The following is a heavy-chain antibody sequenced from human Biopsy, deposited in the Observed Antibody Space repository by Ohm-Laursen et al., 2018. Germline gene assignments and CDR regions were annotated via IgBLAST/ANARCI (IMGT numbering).Heavy chain of an antibody. D-gene: IGHD1-26*01. J-gene: IGHJ4*02. Sequence: SDTLSLTCTVSGDSINNYYWSWIRRPAGKGLEWIGRIYTSGSTNYNPSLRSRVTISVDRSKNQFSLELSSVTAADAAVYYCARVGAGAPSIDYFDYWGQGALVTVSS. CDR1: GDSINNYY. CDR3: ARVGAGAPSIDYFDY. CDR2: IYTSGST. V-gene: IGHV4-4*07.